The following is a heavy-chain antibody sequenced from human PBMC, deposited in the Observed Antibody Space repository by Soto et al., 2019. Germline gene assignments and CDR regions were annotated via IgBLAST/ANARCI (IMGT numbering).Heavy chain of an antibody. D-gene: IGHD5-12*01. J-gene: IGHJ4*02. CDR2: IYWDEDK. V-gene: IGHV2-5*02. CDR1: GFSLSTRGVA. CDR3: ADRPRGYAYYCAY. Sequence: QITLKESGPTLVKPTQTLTLTCTFSGFSLSTRGVAVGWFRQPPGKALEWLALIYWDEDKWYSPSLKSRLTITDDTAKNQVVLPMTNMDPVDTATYYCADRPRGYAYYCAYWGEGTLVTVSS.